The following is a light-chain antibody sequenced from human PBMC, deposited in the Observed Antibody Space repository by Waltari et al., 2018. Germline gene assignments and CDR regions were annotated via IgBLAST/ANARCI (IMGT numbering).Light chain of an antibody. CDR2: DVS. Sequence: QSALTQPASVSGSPGQSLTISCTGTSSDVGSYNYVSWYQQHPGNAPRLLIYDVSYRPSGISDRFSGSKSGNVASLTISGLQAEDEADYYCSSFTGTSTLFGTGTEVTVL. V-gene: IGLV2-14*03. CDR3: SSFTGTSTL. CDR1: SSDVGSYNY. J-gene: IGLJ1*01.